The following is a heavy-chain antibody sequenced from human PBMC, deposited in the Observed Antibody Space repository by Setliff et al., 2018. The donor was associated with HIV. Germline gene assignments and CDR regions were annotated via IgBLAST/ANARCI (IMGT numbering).Heavy chain of an antibody. CDR3: ARGWEGGMDY. J-gene: IGHJ4*02. CDR2: INPSGGST. D-gene: IGHD1-26*01. CDR1: GYTSTRYF. Sequence: GASVKVSCKASGYTSTRYFMHCVRQAPGQGLEWLGMINPSGGSTWYAQKFQGRVTMTGDTSTNTLYMELSSLRSEDTAVYYCARGWEGGMDYWGQGTLVTVSS. V-gene: IGHV1-46*01.